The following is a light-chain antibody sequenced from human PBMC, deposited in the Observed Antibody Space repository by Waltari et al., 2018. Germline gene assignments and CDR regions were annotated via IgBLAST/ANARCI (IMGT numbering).Light chain of an antibody. V-gene: IGLV2-8*01. CDR3: TSYTPIPTFVL. Sequence: HSALTQPPSASGSPGQSVTISCTGSSSDVGGYDAVPWYQQYPGRPPRLLIYDVHTRPSGVPDRFSASKSGDTASLTVSGLRAEDEAHYYCTSYTPIPTFVLFGGGTKLTVL. CDR2: DVH. CDR1: SSDVGGYDA. J-gene: IGLJ2*01.